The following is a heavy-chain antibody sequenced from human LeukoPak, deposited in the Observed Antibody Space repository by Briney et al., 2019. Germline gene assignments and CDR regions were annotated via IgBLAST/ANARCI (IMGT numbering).Heavy chain of an antibody. CDR3: ARVRGGYDAIDH. D-gene: IGHD5-12*01. J-gene: IGHJ4*02. CDR2: SYYTGST. CDR1: GGSVSTYH. Sequence: SETLSLTCTVSGGSVSTYHWGWLPQPPGKGLEWISYSYYTGSTNYNPSLTGRVTISVDLSKNQFSLKLISVTAAETAVYHCARVRGGYDAIDHWGQGTLVTVSS. V-gene: IGHV4-59*02.